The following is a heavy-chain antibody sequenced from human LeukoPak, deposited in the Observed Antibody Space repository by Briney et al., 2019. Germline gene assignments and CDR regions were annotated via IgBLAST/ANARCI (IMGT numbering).Heavy chain of an antibody. J-gene: IGHJ5*02. Sequence: ASVKVSCKVSGYTLTELSMHWVRQAPGKGLEWMGGFDPEDGETIYAQKFQGRVTMTEDTSTDTAYMELSSLRSEDTAVYYCATPEPRYCGGGSCYSGVKPFDPWGQGTLVTVSS. CDR2: FDPEDGET. D-gene: IGHD2-15*01. CDR3: ATPEPRYCGGGSCYSGVKPFDP. CDR1: GYTLTELS. V-gene: IGHV1-24*01.